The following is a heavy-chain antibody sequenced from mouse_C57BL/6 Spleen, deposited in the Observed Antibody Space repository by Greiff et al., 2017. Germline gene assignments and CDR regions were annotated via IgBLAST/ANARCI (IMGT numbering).Heavy chain of an antibody. CDR1: GYTFTSYW. CDR2: IYPSDSET. Sequence: QVQLQQSGAELVRPGSSVKLSCKASGYTFTSYWMDWVKQRPGQGLEWIGNIYPSDSETHYNQKFKDKATLTVDKSSSTAYMQLSSLTSEDSAVYYCARGGLRLYFDYWGQGTTLTVSS. CDR3: ARGGLRLYFDY. V-gene: IGHV1-61*01. J-gene: IGHJ2*01. D-gene: IGHD2-4*01.